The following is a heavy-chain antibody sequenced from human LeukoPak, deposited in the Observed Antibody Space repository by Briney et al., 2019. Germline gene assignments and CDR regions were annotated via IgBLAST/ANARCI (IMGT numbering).Heavy chain of an antibody. D-gene: IGHD3-9*01. V-gene: IGHV3-15*01. J-gene: IGHJ6*02. CDR2: IKSKTDGGTT. CDR3: TTGVVLTGPPHYYYYYGMDV. Sequence: GGSLKLSCAASGFTFSASAMHWVRQASGKGLEWVGCIKSKTDGGTTDYAAPVKGRFTISRDDSKNTLYLQMNSLKTEDTAVYYCTTGVVLTGPPHYYYYYGMDVWGQGTTVTVSS. CDR1: GFTFSASA.